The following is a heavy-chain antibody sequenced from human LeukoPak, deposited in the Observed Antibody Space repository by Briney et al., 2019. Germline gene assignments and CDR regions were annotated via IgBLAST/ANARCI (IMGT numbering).Heavy chain of an antibody. D-gene: IGHD7-27*01. Sequence: PGGSLTLSCVASAYTSDDYAMHWVRHAPGKGLEWVAGITWNSDMTRYADSVKGRFTISRDNAGNSLYLQMYSLRPDDMAFYYCAKSAGDSYYDHWGQGTLVTVSS. CDR1: AYTSDDYA. V-gene: IGHV3-9*02. J-gene: IGHJ4*02. CDR2: ITWNSDMT. CDR3: AKSAGDSYYDH.